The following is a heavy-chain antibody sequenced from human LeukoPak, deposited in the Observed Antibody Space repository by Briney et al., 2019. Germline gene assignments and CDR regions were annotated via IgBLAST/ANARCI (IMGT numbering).Heavy chain of an antibody. CDR2: ISGSGSST. CDR1: GFTFSNYA. Sequence: GGSLRLSCTASGFTFSNYAMSWVRQASGKGLEWVSGISGSGSSTKYGDSVKGQFTISRDNFKNTLYLQMNILRAEDTAVYYCAKGNSRGYDFWSGYPSFDYWGQGILVTVSS. D-gene: IGHD3-3*01. V-gene: IGHV3-23*01. J-gene: IGHJ4*02. CDR3: AKGNSRGYDFWSGYPSFDY.